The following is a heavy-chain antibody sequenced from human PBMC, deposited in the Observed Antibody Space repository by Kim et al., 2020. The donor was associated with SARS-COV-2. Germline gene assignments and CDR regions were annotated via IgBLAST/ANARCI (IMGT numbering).Heavy chain of an antibody. D-gene: IGHD3-10*01. CDR3: ARVRYYYGSGSPRRYYFDY. CDR2: MNPNSGNT. V-gene: IGHV1-8*01. J-gene: IGHJ4*02. Sequence: ASVKVSCKASGYTFTSYDINWVRQATGQGLEWMGWMNPNSGNTGYAQKFQGRVTMTRNTSISTAYMELSSLRSEDTAVYYCARVRYYYGSGSPRRYYFDYWGQGTLVTVSS. CDR1: GYTFTSYD.